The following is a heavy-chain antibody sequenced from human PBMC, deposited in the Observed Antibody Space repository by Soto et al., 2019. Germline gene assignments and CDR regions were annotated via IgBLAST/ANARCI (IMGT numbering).Heavy chain of an antibody. D-gene: IGHD1-26*01. CDR2: IIPIFGTA. CDR1: RGTFSSYA. J-gene: IGHJ3*02. CDR3: ARGSGMGAPDGSFDI. Sequence: SVKVSCKASRGTFSSYAISWVRQAPGQGLEWMGGIIPIFGTANYAQKFQGRVTITADKSTSTAYMELSSLRSEDTAVYYCARGSGMGAPDGSFDIWGQGTMVTVSS. V-gene: IGHV1-69*06.